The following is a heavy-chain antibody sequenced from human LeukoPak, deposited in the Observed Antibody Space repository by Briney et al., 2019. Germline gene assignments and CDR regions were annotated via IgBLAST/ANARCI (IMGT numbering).Heavy chain of an antibody. CDR3: ARDPVGATEFDY. D-gene: IGHD1-26*01. V-gene: IGHV4-39*02. CDR2: IYSSGST. CDR1: GGSISSSYYY. Sequence: SETLSLTCTVSGGSISSSYYYWGWIRQPPGKGLECIGSIYSSGSTYYNPSLKSRVTISVDTSKNQFSLKLTSVTAADTAVYYCARDPVGATEFDYWGQGTLVTVSS. J-gene: IGHJ4*02.